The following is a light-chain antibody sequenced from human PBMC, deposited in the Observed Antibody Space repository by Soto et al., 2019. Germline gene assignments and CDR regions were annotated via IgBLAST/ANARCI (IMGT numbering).Light chain of an antibody. V-gene: IGKV3-20*01. CDR3: QQYRSWT. Sequence: EIVLTQSPGILSLSPGERATLSCRASQRVSSNYLAWYQQKPGQAPRLLIYGASSRATGIPDRFSGSGSGTDFTLTISRLEPEDFAVYYCQQYRSWTFGQGTKVEIK. J-gene: IGKJ1*01. CDR1: QRVSSNY. CDR2: GAS.